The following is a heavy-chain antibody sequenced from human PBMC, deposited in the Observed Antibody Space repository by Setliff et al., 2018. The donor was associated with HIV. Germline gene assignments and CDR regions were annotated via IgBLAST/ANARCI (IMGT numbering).Heavy chain of an antibody. J-gene: IGHJ6*02. CDR3: ARNFGLSPSGKYYYYYGMDI. V-gene: IGHV1-2*02. CDR1: GYTFTGHY. D-gene: IGHD3-10*01. Sequence: ASVKVSCKASGYTFTGHYLHWVRQDPGQGLEWLGWVNPNSGDEIYAQNFQGRVTMTRDTSINAAYMELRGLRSDDTAVYYCARNFGLSPSGKYYYYYGMDIWGQGTTVTASS. CDR2: VNPNSGDE.